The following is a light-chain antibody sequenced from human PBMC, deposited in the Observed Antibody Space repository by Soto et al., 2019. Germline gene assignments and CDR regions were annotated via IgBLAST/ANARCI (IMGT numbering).Light chain of an antibody. CDR2: DVS. Sequence: EMVLTQSPGTLSLYPGESGTLSCRASESVTNYLAWYQQKPGQAPRLLVYDVSNRATGTPARFSGGGSGTDFTLTISNLEPEDFAVYYCQQRSDWPWTFGQGTKVDIK. CDR1: ESVTNY. V-gene: IGKV3-11*01. CDR3: QQRSDWPWT. J-gene: IGKJ1*01.